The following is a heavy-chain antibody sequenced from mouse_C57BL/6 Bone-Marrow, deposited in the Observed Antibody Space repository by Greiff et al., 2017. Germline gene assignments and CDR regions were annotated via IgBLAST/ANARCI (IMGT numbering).Heavy chain of an antibody. Sequence: VQLQQSGPGLVAPSQSLSITCTVSGFSLTSYAISWVRQPPGKGLEWLGVIWNGGGTKYNSALKSRLSISKDNSKSPVFLKMNSLQTNDTARYYCARNYGNLDYWCQGTTLTVSS. J-gene: IGHJ2*01. D-gene: IGHD2-1*01. V-gene: IGHV2-9-1*01. CDR3: ARNYGNLDY. CDR2: IWNGGGT. CDR1: GFSLTSYA.